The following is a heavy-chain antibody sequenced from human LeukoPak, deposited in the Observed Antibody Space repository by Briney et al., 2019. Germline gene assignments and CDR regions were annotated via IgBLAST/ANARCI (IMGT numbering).Heavy chain of an antibody. CDR1: GFTFDDYA. Sequence: GGSLRLSCAASGFTFDDYAMHWVRQAPGKGLEWVSGISWNSGSIGYADSVKGRFTISRDNAKNSLYLQMNSLRAEDMALYYCAKDRGSYFPGAFDIWGQGTTVTVSS. V-gene: IGHV3-9*03. J-gene: IGHJ3*02. CDR2: ISWNSGSI. CDR3: AKDRGSYFPGAFDI. D-gene: IGHD1-26*01.